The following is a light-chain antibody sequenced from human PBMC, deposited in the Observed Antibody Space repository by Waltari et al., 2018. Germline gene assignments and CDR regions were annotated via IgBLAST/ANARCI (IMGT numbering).Light chain of an antibody. Sequence: IQMTQSPPSLSASIRDTVTITCRASRNIGHYLNWYQQKPGRAPHPLIFGATTLQTGVPSRFSSSGSGTDFTLTITGLQSEDFATYYCQQSYASLWSFGQGTKVDI. CDR2: GAT. J-gene: IGKJ1*01. CDR3: QQSYASLWS. V-gene: IGKV1-39*01. CDR1: RNIGHY.